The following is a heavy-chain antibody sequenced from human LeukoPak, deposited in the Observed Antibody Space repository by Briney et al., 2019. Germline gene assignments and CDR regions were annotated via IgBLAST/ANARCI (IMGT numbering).Heavy chain of an antibody. D-gene: IGHD3-9*01. CDR2: ITGSDGSS. CDR3: AKWGDYDILTGYYVPDY. CDR1: GFTFTNYA. Sequence: GGSLRLSCVAAGFTFTNYAMSWVRQAPGKGLEWVSAITGSDGSSYYADSVKGRFTISRDNSKNTLYLQVNSLRAEDTAVYYCAKWGDYDILTGYYVPDYWGQGTLVTVSS. J-gene: IGHJ4*02. V-gene: IGHV3-23*01.